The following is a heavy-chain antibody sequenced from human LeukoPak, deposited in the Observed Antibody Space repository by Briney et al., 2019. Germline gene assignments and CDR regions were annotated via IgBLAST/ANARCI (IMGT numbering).Heavy chain of an antibody. Sequence: ASVKVSCKASGYTFNSHGISWVRQAPGQGLEWMGWISAYNGNTNFAQKFQGRVTLTTDRTTSTAYLELRSLRSDDTAVYYCARDPSNTSGWKTWFDPWGQGTLVTVSS. D-gene: IGHD6-19*01. J-gene: IGHJ5*02. CDR1: GYTFNSHG. V-gene: IGHV1-18*04. CDR3: ARDPSNTSGWKTWFDP. CDR2: ISAYNGNT.